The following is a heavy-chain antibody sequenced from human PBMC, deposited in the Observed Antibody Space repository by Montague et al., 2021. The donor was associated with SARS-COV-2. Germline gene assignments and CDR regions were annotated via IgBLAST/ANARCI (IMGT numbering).Heavy chain of an antibody. Sequence: CAISGDSVSSTSASWNWIRQSPSRGLEWLGRTYYRSWWRSQYPWSLESRITISGDTSKNQFSLQLNSVAPEDTAVYYCASAFYGDHWAFDVWGQGTMVTVSS. J-gene: IGHJ3*01. CDR1: GDSVSSTSAS. D-gene: IGHD3-3*02. CDR2: TYYRSWWRS. CDR3: ASAFYGDHWAFDV. V-gene: IGHV6-1*01.